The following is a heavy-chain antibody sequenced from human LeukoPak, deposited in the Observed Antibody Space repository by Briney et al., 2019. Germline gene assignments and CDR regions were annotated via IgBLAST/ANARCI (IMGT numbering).Heavy chain of an antibody. J-gene: IGHJ6*03. D-gene: IGHD3-22*01. CDR1: GFTFSNYD. Sequence: PAGGSLRLSCAASGFTFSNYDMSWVRQAPGKGLEWVSGISGSGGSTYYADSVKGRFTISRDNSKNTLYLQMNSLRVEDTAVYYCAKESGDSTGYYYNYYYYYMDVWGKGTTVTVSS. CDR3: AKESGDSTGYYYNYYYYYMDV. CDR2: ISGSGGST. V-gene: IGHV3-23*01.